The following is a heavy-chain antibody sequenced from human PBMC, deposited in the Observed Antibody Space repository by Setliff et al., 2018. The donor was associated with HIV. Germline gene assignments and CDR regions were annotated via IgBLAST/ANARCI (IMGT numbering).Heavy chain of an antibody. CDR3: ARGRHYSSSAPFAIDF. CDR1: GGSFSGYY. D-gene: IGHD6-6*01. J-gene: IGHJ4*02. CDR2: INHSGST. Sequence: SETLSLTCAVYGGSFSGYYWSGIRQPPGKGLEWIGEINHSGSTNYNPSLKSRVAISVDTSKNQFSVKLSSVTAADTAVYYCARGRHYSSSAPFAIDFWGQGMLVTVSS. V-gene: IGHV4-34*01.